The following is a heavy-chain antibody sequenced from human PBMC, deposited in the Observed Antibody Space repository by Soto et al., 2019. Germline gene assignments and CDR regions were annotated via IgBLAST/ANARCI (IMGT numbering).Heavy chain of an antibody. CDR1: GFTCSSSV. Sequence: SVKVSCKASGFTCSSSVVQWVLRSRLQRLEWIGCIVVGSDNTRYAQKFQERVTITRGMSTSTAYMELSSLRSEDTAVYYCAAGGGLTGATSDFDYWGQGTVVTVS. D-gene: IGHD1-20*01. CDR2: IVVGSDNT. CDR3: AAGGGLTGATSDFDY. J-gene: IGHJ4*02. V-gene: IGHV1-58*01.